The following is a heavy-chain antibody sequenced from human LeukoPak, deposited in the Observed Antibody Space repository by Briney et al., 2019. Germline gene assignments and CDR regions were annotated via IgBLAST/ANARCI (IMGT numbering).Heavy chain of an antibody. CDR3: ARGFYGSGSYSSPGFHAFDI. D-gene: IGHD3-10*01. Sequence: PGGTLRLSCAASGFTFDDYGMSWVRQSPGKGLEWIGEIYHSGSTDYNPSLESRVTISVDKSKNQFSLKLSSVTAADTAVYYCARGFYGSGSYSSPGFHAFDIWGQGTMVTVSS. CDR2: IYHSGST. CDR1: GFTFDDYG. J-gene: IGHJ3*02. V-gene: IGHV4-4*02.